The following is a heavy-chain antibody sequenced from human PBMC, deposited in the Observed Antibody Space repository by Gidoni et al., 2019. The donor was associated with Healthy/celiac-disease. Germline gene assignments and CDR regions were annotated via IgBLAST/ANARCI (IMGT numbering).Heavy chain of an antibody. J-gene: IGHJ3*02. V-gene: IGHV4-39*01. Sequence: QLQLQESGPGLVKPSETLSLTCTVSGGSISSSSYYWGWIRQPPGKGLEWIGSIYYSGSTYSNPSLKSRVTISVDTSKNQFSLKLSSVTAADTAVYYCARHPAAGYGGNWDAFDIWGQGTMVTVSS. D-gene: IGHD2-15*01. CDR2: IYYSGST. CDR1: GGSISSSSYY. CDR3: ARHPAAGYGGNWDAFDI.